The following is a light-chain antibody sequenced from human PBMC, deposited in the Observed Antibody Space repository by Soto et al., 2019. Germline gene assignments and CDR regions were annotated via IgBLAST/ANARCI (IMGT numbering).Light chain of an antibody. CDR2: GVS. Sequence: QSVLTQPRSVSASPGQSVTISCTGTRSDVGGYNYVSWYQHHPSKAHKLMIYGVSERPSGVPDRFSGSKSGNTASLTISGLQAEDEADYYCCSYAGTPYVFGTGTKVTVL. CDR1: RSDVGGYNY. V-gene: IGLV2-11*01. CDR3: CSYAGTPYV. J-gene: IGLJ1*01.